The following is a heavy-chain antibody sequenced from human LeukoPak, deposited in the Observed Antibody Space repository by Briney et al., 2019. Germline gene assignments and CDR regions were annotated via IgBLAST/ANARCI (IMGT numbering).Heavy chain of an antibody. D-gene: IGHD4-17*01. V-gene: IGHV3-23*01. J-gene: IGHJ4*02. CDR2: ISGGGGTT. CDR1: GFTFNNYA. CDR3: ARDYADYVGYFFFDY. Sequence: GGSLRLSCAASGFTFNNYAMNLVRQAPGKGLECVSSISGGGGTTYYAYSAKGRFTISRDNSQNTLYLQMNSLRAEDTAVYYCARDYADYVGYFFFDYWGQGTLVTVSS.